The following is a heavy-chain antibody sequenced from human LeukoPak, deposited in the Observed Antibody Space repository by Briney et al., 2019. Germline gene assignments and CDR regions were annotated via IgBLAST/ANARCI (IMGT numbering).Heavy chain of an antibody. D-gene: IGHD4-17*01. V-gene: IGHV3-33*01. Sequence: GGSLRLSCAASGFTFSSYGMHWVRQAPSKGLEWVAVIWYDGSNKYYADSVKGRFTISRDNSENTLYLQMNSLRAEDTAVYYCARELYGDYSNWFDPWGQGTLVTVSS. CDR2: IWYDGSNK. J-gene: IGHJ5*02. CDR3: ARELYGDYSNWFDP. CDR1: GFTFSSYG.